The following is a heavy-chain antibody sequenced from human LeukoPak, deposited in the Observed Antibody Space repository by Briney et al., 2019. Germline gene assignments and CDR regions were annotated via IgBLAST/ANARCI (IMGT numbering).Heavy chain of an antibody. CDR2: ISGSGSST. V-gene: IGHV3-23*01. CDR1: TFTSTNYA. J-gene: IGHJ4*02. CDR3: AKDRGTLMVVRTFAS. D-gene: IGHD3-22*01. Sequence: PGGSLRLSCAASTFTSTNYAMSWVRQAPGKGLEWVSSISGSGSSTNYADSVKGRFTVSRDNSKNTLYLQMKSQRAEDTAVYYCAKDRGTLMVVRTFASWGQGTLVTVSS.